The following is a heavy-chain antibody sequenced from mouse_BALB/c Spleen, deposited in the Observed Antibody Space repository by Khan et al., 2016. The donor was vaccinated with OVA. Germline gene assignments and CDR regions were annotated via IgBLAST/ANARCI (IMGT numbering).Heavy chain of an antibody. CDR2: IYPGTDNT. J-gene: IGHJ2*01. CDR1: GYIFTNYW. CDR3: AREQSLYYFDY. D-gene: IGHD6-1*01. V-gene: IGHV1-76*01. Sequence: VQLQESGAELVRPGASVKLSCRTSGYIFTNYWIHWVKQRSGKGLEWIARIYPGTDNTYYNEKLKDKATLTADRSSSTAYMQLSSLKAEDSAGYCCAREQSLYYFDYWGQGTTLTVSS.